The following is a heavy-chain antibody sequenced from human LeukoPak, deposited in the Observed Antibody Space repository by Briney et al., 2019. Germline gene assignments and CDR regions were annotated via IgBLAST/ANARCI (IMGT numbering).Heavy chain of an antibody. D-gene: IGHD4-23*01. J-gene: IGHJ6*03. CDR1: GFTFSRFE. V-gene: IGHV3-48*03. CDR2: ITSISSST. CDR3: ARDFGDYGGYYYMDL. Sequence: PGESLRLSCTASGFTFSRFEMSWVRQAPGKGLEWVSYITSISSSTYYADFVKGRFTVSRDNAKNSLYLQMNSLTAEDTAVYYCARDFGDYGGYYYMDLWGKGTMVTVSS.